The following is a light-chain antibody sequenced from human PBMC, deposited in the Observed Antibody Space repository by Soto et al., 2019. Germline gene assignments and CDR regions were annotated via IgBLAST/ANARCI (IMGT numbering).Light chain of an antibody. CDR2: GAS. Sequence: EIVLTQSPGTLSLSPGERATLSCRASQSVSSSYLAWYQQKPGQAPRLLVFGASSRATGIPDRFSGSGSGTDFTLTISRLEPEDFAVYYCQQYGNSLRTFGQGTKVEIK. V-gene: IGKV3-20*01. CDR3: QQYGNSLRT. J-gene: IGKJ1*01. CDR1: QSVSSSY.